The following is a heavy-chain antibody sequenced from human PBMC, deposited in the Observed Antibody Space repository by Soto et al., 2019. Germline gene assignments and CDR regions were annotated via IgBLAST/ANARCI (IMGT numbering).Heavy chain of an antibody. V-gene: IGHV3-30*18. CDR3: AKDAGPYDFWSNYYYYYMDV. J-gene: IGHJ6*03. Sequence: GGSLRLSCAASGFTFSSYGMHWVRQAPGKGLEWVAVISYDESNKYYADSVKGQFTISRDNSKNTLYLQMNSLRAEDTAVYYCAKDAGPYDFWSNYYYYYMDVWGKGTTVTVSS. CDR1: GFTFSSYG. CDR2: ISYDESNK. D-gene: IGHD3-3*01.